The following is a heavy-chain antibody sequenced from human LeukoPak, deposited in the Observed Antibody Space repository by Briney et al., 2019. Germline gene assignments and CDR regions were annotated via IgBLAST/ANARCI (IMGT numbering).Heavy chain of an antibody. CDR1: DNSISTYH. J-gene: IGHJ6*03. CDR3: ARGLISGTRSYFYYYLDV. CDR2: IFDSGTT. V-gene: IGHV4-59*01. D-gene: IGHD1-20*01. Sequence: SETLSLTCTVSDNSISTYHWSWIRQPPGKGLEWIGYIFDSGTTSYNPSLKSRVSISTDTAKNQFSLKLSSVTAADTAVYYCARGLISGTRSYFYYYLDVWGKGTTVTVSS.